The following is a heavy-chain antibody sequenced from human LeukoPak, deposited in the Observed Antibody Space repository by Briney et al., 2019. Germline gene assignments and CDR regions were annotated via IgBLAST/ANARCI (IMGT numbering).Heavy chain of an antibody. Sequence: GGSLRLSCADSGFTFSNYGMVWFRQAPGKGLEWVSYISSTGRTMYYADSVKGRFTISRDNAKKSLYPQMNSLRAEDTAVYYCARLSRATSDYRGQGTLVTVSS. CDR2: ISSTGRTM. J-gene: IGHJ4*02. V-gene: IGHV3-48*03. CDR1: GFTFSNYG. CDR3: ARLSRATSDY.